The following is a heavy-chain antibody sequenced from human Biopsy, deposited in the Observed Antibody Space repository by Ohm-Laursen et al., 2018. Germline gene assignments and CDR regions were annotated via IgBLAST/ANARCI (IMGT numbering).Heavy chain of an antibody. CDR2: ITRDGFYM. CDR1: GFTFSSYP. CDR3: AREGADFHGTDS. Sequence: GSLRLSCAASGFTFSSYPINWVRQAPGKGLEWVSSITRDGFYMFYADSVKGRFTISRDYAKNLVSLEMNSLRVEDTTVYYCAREGADFHGTDSWGQGTLVSVSS. J-gene: IGHJ4*02. V-gene: IGHV3-21*06. D-gene: IGHD3-3*01.